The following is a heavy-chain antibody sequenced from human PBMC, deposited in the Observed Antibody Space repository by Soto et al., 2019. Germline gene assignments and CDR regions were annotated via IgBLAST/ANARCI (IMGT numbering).Heavy chain of an antibody. CDR1: GFTFSSCW. D-gene: IGHD1-26*01. CDR2: IKQDGSEK. Sequence: EVQLVESGGGLVQPGGSLRLSCAASGFTFSSCWMSWVRQAPGKGLEWVANIKQDGSEKYYVDSVKGRFTISRANAKNSLYLQMNSLRAEDTAVYYLARAVRIVAATNHSYYVDYWGQGTLVAVSS. J-gene: IGHJ4*02. V-gene: IGHV3-7*03. CDR3: ARAVRIVAATNHSYYVDY.